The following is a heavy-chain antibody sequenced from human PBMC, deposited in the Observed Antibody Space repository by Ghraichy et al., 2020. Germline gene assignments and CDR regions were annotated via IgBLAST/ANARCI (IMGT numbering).Heavy chain of an antibody. V-gene: IGHV3-23*01. J-gene: IGHJ4*02. CDR1: GFTFSNYA. CDR3: AKGGHSSSSYHFDY. Sequence: GESLNISCAASGFTFSNYAMSWVRQAPGRGLEWVSTISGSGGSAYYADSVKGRFSISRDNSRNTLYLQMNRLRVEHTAVYYCAKGGHSSSSYHFDYWGQGALVTVSS. CDR2: ISGSGGSA. D-gene: IGHD6-13*01.